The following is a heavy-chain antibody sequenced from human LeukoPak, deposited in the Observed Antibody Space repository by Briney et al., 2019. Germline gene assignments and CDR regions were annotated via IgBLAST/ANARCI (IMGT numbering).Heavy chain of an antibody. J-gene: IGHJ4*02. D-gene: IGHD6-13*01. CDR1: GFTFSTYN. CDR2: ISSSSGTI. CDR3: ARRLTASGKHYFDY. V-gene: IGHV3-48*01. Sequence: GGSLRLSCAASGFTFSTYNMNWVRQAPGKGLEWVSYISSSSGTIYYADSVQGRFTISRDNAKNSLYLQMNSLRAEDTAVYYCARRLTASGKHYFDYWGEGTLVTVSS.